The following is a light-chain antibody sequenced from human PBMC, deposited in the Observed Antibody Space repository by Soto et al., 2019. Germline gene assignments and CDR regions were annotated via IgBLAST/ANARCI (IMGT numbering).Light chain of an antibody. V-gene: IGLV1-51*01. CDR1: SSNIGGNS. J-gene: IGLJ1*01. Sequence: QSVLTQPPSVSAAPGQKVTISCSGSSSNIGGNSVSWYQQLPGTAPKLLIYDDNKRPSGIPDRFSGSKSGTSATLGITGFQTGDEAYYYCGSWDSSLSAYVFGTGTKFTVL. CDR2: DDN. CDR3: GSWDSSLSAYV.